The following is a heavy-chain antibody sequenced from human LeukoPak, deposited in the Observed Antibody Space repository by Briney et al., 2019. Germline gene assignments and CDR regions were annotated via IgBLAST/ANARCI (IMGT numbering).Heavy chain of an antibody. CDR1: GSSISGYY. V-gene: IGHV4-59*08. CDR2: IYYSGST. J-gene: IGHJ4*02. CDR3: ARRGAVYAGNDFDY. Sequence: SDTLSLTSTVSGSSISGYYWSWIQQPPRKGLEWSGHIYYSGSTNYNPSLKSRVSISVDTSRNQFSLKLSSVTAADTAVYYCARRGAVYAGNDFDYWGQGTLVSVST. D-gene: IGHD4-23*01.